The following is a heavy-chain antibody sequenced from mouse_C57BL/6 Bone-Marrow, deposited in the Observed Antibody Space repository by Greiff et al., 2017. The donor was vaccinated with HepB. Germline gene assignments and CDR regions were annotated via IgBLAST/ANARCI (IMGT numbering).Heavy chain of an antibody. J-gene: IGHJ4*01. Sequence: EVQVVESGGGLVQPGGSLKLSCAASGFTFSDYGMAWVRQAPRKGPEWVAFISNLAYSIYYADTVTGRFTISREKAKNTLYLEMSSLGSEDTAMYYCARLGGSSPYYYAMDYWGQGTSVTVSS. CDR1: GFTFSDYG. CDR3: ARLGGSSPYYYAMDY. V-gene: IGHV5-15*01. CDR2: ISNLAYSI. D-gene: IGHD1-1*01.